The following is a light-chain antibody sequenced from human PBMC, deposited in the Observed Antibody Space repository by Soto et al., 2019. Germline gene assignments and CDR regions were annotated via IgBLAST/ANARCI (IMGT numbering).Light chain of an antibody. CDR2: DAS. J-gene: IGKJ5*01. V-gene: IGKV3-11*01. Sequence: DIVMTQSPDSLAVSLCERATLSCRASQSVRSNLDWYQQKPGQAPRLLIYDASNRATGIPARFSGSGSGTDFTLTISSLEPEDFEVYYCQQRSNWPITFGQGTRLEIK. CDR1: QSVRSN. CDR3: QQRSNWPIT.